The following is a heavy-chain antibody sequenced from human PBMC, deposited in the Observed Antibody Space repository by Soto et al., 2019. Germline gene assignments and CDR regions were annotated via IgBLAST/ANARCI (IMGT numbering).Heavy chain of an antibody. Sequence: QVQLQESGPGLVKPSETLSLTCTVSGGSISSYYWSWIRQPPGKGLEWIGYIYYSGSTTYNPSLKSRVTISVDTSKNQFSLKLSSVTAADTAVYYCARDSSIYSYGYRGGLRLDYFYYMDVWGKGTTVTVSS. D-gene: IGHD5-18*01. CDR3: ARDSSIYSYGYRGGLRLDYFYYMDV. CDR1: GGSISSYY. CDR2: IYYSGST. J-gene: IGHJ6*03. V-gene: IGHV4-59*01.